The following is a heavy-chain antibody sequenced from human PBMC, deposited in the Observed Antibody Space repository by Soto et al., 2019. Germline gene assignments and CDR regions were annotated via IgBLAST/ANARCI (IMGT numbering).Heavy chain of an antibody. V-gene: IGHV4-4*02. CDR1: GGSISSSNW. J-gene: IGHJ4*02. CDR2: IYHSGST. CDR3: ARSKLGPGIAVAGGFDY. D-gene: IGHD6-19*01. Sequence: SETLSLTCAVSGGSISSSNWWSWVRQPPGKGLEWIGEIYHSGSTNYNPSLKSRVTISVDKSKNQFSLKLSSVTAADTAVYYCARSKLGPGIAVAGGFDYWGQGTLVTVSS.